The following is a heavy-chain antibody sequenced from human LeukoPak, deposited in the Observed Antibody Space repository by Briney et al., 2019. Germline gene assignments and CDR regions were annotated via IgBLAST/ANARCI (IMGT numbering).Heavy chain of an antibody. J-gene: IGHJ4*02. CDR2: ISSSSTYI. Sequence: PGGSLRLSCAASGFKFSTYSMNWVRQALGKGLEWVSSISSSSTYIYYGDSVKGRFTNSRDDAKNSLYLQMNSLRVEDTAVYYCEARVIAGKDDYYFDYWGQGTLVTVSS. CDR1: GFKFSTYS. V-gene: IGHV3-21*01. D-gene: IGHD6-13*01. CDR3: EARVIAGKDDYYFDY.